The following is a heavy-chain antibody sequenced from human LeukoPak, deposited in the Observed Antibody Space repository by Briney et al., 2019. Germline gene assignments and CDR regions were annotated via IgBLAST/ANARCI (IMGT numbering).Heavy chain of an antibody. J-gene: IGHJ1*01. CDR3: ARPLDSSSWQNFQH. V-gene: IGHV1-2*02. D-gene: IGHD6-13*01. CDR2: INPNSGGT. Sequence: GASVKVSCTASGYTFTGYYMHWVRQAPGQGLEWMGWINPNSGGTNYAQKFQGRVTMTRDTSISTAYMELSRLRSDDTAVYYCARPLDSSSWQNFQHWGQGTLVTVSS. CDR1: GYTFTGYY.